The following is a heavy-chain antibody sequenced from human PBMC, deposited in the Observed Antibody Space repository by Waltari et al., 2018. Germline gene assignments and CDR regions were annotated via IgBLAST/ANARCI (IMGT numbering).Heavy chain of an antibody. CDR3: ARVYSSSWYKDF. Sequence: QLQLQESGPGLVKPSETLSLTCTVSGGSISSSSYYWGWLRQPPGKGLEWIGSIYYSGSTYYNPSLQSRVTISVDTSKNHFSLKLTSVTAADTAVYYCARVYSSSWYKDFWGQGTLVTVSS. D-gene: IGHD6-13*01. CDR1: GGSISSSSYY. J-gene: IGHJ4*02. CDR2: IYYSGST. V-gene: IGHV4-39*01.